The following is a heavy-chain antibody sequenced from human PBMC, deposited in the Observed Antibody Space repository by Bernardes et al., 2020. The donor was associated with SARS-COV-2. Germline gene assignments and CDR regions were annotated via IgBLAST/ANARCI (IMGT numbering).Heavy chain of an antibody. CDR3: ARGGTSSGYYSRGFGLDY. CDR2: INHSGST. D-gene: IGHD3-22*01. CDR1: VGSFSGYY. J-gene: IGHJ4*02. Sequence: SETLSPTCAVYVGSFSGYYWSCIRQHPGKGLEWIGEINHSGSTNYNPSPKSRVTLPVDTSKNQFSLKLSSVTAADTAVYYCARGGTSSGYYSRGFGLDYWGQGTLVTVSS. V-gene: IGHV4-34*01.